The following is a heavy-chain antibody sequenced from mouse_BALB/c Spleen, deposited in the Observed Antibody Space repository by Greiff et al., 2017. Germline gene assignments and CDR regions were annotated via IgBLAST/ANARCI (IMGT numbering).Heavy chain of an antibody. V-gene: IGHV1S81*02. CDR2: INPSNGGT. CDR1: GYTFTSYY. Sequence: QVQLKESGAELVKPGASVKLSCKASGYTFTSYYMYWVKQRPGQGLEWIGEINPSNGGTNFNEKFKSKATLTVDKSSSTAYMQLSSLTSEDSAVYYCTRPYGRYWYFDVWGAGTTVTVSS. CDR3: TRPYGRYWYFDV. J-gene: IGHJ1*01. D-gene: IGHD1-1*02.